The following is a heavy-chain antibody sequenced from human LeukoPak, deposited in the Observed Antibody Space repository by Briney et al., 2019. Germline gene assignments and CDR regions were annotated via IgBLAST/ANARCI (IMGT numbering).Heavy chain of an antibody. J-gene: IGHJ5*02. CDR3: AREYSSGAPWFDP. V-gene: IGHV1-69*05. D-gene: IGHD6-25*01. Sequence: GASVKVSCKASGGTFSSYAISWVRQAPGQGLEWMGGIIPIFGTANYAQKFQGRVTITRDTSASTAYMELSSLRSEDTAVYYCAREYSSGAPWFDPWGQGTLVTVSS. CDR1: GGTFSSYA. CDR2: IIPIFGTA.